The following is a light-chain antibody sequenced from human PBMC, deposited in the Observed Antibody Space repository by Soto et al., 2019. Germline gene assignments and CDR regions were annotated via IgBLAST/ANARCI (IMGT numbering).Light chain of an antibody. J-gene: IGKJ5*01. V-gene: IGKV3-11*01. CDR3: HQRRSWPFT. CDR2: AAS. Sequence: EVVLTQSPATLSLSAGERASLSCRASQDVGSLIAWYQQKPGQPPMLLIYAASNRATGIPARFSGSGSGTDFVLTISSLEPEDFAVYYGHQRRSWPFTFGQGTRLEIK. CDR1: QDVGSL.